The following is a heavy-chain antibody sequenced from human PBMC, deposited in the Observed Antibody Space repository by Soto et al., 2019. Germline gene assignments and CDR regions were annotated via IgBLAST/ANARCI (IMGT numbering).Heavy chain of an antibody. CDR1: GYTFTIYG. Sequence: ASVKVSCKASGYTFTIYGISWVLQAPGQGLEWMGWISAYNGNTNYAQKLQGRVTMTTDTSTSTAYMELRSLRSDDTAVYYCARDYDFWSGYLAFGYWGQGTLVTVSS. CDR2: ISAYNGNT. J-gene: IGHJ4*02. CDR3: ARDYDFWSGYLAFGY. V-gene: IGHV1-18*01. D-gene: IGHD3-3*01.